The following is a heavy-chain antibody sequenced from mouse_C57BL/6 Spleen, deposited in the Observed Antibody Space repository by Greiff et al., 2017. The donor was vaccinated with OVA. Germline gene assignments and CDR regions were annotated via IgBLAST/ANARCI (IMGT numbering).Heavy chain of an antibody. CDR3: ARGVYGSSSDY. Sequence: VQLQQSGAELVRPGTSVKVSCKASGYAFTNYLIEWVKQRPGQGLEWIGVINPGSGGTNYNEKFKGKATLTADKSSSTAYMQLSSLTSEDSAVYFCARGVYGSSSDYWGQGTTLTVSS. CDR2: INPGSGGT. J-gene: IGHJ2*01. V-gene: IGHV1-54*01. CDR1: GYAFTNYL. D-gene: IGHD1-1*01.